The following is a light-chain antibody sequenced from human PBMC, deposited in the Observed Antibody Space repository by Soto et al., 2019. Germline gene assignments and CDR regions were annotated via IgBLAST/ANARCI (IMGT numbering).Light chain of an antibody. Sequence: DIVLTQSPSSLSASVGDRVTISCRASQSIRNYLAWYQRKPGKAPKLLIYAASTLQSGVPSRFSGSGSGTDFTLTISSLQPEDFAYYYCQQLNSYPLTFGGGTKVEIK. CDR3: QQLNSYPLT. J-gene: IGKJ4*01. V-gene: IGKV1-9*01. CDR2: AAS. CDR1: QSIRNY.